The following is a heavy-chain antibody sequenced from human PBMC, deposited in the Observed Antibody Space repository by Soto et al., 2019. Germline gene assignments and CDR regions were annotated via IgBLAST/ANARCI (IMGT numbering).Heavy chain of an antibody. V-gene: IGHV1-69*12. D-gene: IGHD3-9*01. CDR3: ARDAGRHSYDVTGYYFDY. CDR2: IIPMFRTP. Sequence: QVQLVQSGAEVKKPGSSVKVSCKASGGTFSNYAITWVQQAPGQGLEWMGGIIPMFRTPNYAQKFQGRVTITADESTSTAYMELNSLTSEDTAMYYCARDAGRHSYDVTGYYFDYWGQGTLVTVSS. CDR1: GGTFSNYA. J-gene: IGHJ4*02.